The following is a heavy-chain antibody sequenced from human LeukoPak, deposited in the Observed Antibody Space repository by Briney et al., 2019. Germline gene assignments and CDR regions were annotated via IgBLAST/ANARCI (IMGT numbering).Heavy chain of an antibody. J-gene: IGHJ6*02. CDR3: AREYYDSSGYYYVSGYYYYYGMDV. V-gene: IGHV3-74*01. CDR1: GFTFSSYS. CDR2: IFVDGSST. Sequence: GGSLRLSCVASGFTFSSYSMHWVRQAPGKGLVWVSRIFVDGSSTSYADSVKGRFTISRDNTKNSLYLQMNSLRAEDTAVYYCAREYYDSSGYYYVSGYYYYYGMDVWGQGTTVTVSS. D-gene: IGHD3-22*01.